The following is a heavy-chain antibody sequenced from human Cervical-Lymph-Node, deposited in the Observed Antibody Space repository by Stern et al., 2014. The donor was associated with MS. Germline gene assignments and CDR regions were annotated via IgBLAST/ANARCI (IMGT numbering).Heavy chain of an antibody. CDR2: ISDTRNTI. CDR1: GFTFSSYS. J-gene: IGHJ6*02. Sequence: EVQLVESGGGLLQPGGSLRLSCAASGFTFSSYSMTWVRQPPGKGLEWGSYISDTRNTIYYADSVRGRFTISRDNAKNSLFLQMDSLRAEDTAVYYCARESAASTYAMDVWGQGTKVTVSS. D-gene: IGHD2-2*01. CDR3: ARESAASTYAMDV. V-gene: IGHV3-48*01.